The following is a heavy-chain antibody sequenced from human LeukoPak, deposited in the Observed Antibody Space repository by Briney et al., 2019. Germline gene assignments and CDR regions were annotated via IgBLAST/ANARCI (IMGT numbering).Heavy chain of an antibody. CDR2: INQRGGT. V-gene: IGHV4-34*01. CDR1: GGSFSDYN. J-gene: IGHJ6*03. Sequence: PSETLSLTCVVYGGSFSDYNWSWIRQPPGKGLEGIGEINQRGGTDYNPALKSRVTISVDTSQNQLSLRLSSVTAADTAVYFCARLKVIKVEKLSFIRFYYYYYMDVWGEGTTVTVSS. D-gene: IGHD3-16*02. CDR3: ARLKVIKVEKLSFIRFYYYYYMDV.